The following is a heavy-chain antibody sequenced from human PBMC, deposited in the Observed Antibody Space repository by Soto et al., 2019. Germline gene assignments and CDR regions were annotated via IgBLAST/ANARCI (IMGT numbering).Heavy chain of an antibody. CDR2: IYYSGGT. CDR3: ARSPRFGQPLGY. CDR1: GGSISSYY. Sequence: SETLSLTCTVSGGSISSYYWSWIRQPPGKGLEWIGYIYYSGGTNYNPSLKSRVTISVDTSKNQFSLKLSSVTAADTAVYYCARSPRFGQPLGYWGQGTLVTVS. V-gene: IGHV4-59*01. D-gene: IGHD3-16*01. J-gene: IGHJ4*02.